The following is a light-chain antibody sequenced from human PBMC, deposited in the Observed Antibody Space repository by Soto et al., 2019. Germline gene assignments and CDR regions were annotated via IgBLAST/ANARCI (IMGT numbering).Light chain of an antibody. CDR3: KQRNNMPRT. V-gene: IGKV3-11*01. J-gene: IGKJ1*01. Sequence: EIVLTQSPATLSLSPGEAAILSCRASQSVSSYLAWYQQKPGQAPRLLIYDASNRTTGIPARFSGSGSGTDFTLTISGLAPEDFAIYYCKQRNNMPRTFGQGPKVDIK. CDR1: QSVSSY. CDR2: DAS.